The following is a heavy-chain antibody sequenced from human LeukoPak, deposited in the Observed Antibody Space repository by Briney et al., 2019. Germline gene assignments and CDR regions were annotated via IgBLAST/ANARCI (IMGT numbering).Heavy chain of an antibody. CDR2: IDHSDSYT. Sequence: GESLRISCQGSGYSFTSYWIRRVRQMPGKGLEWMGRIDHSDSYTNYRPSFQGHVTISSDKSINTAYLQWSSLKASDTAMYYCARHSSGSSWFDPWGQGTLVTVSS. CDR3: ARHSSGSSWFDP. D-gene: IGHD1-26*01. V-gene: IGHV5-10-1*01. CDR1: GYSFTSYW. J-gene: IGHJ5*02.